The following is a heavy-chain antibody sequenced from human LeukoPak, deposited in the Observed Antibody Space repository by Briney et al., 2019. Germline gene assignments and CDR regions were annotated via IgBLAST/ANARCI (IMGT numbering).Heavy chain of an antibody. Sequence: GGSLRLPCAASGFTFSSYSMNWVRQAPGKVLEWVSSISSSSSYIYYADSVKGRFTISRDNAKNSLYLQMNSLRAEDTAVYYCARDRYYDSSGYLDYWGQGTLVTVSS. V-gene: IGHV3-21*01. D-gene: IGHD3-22*01. CDR3: ARDRYYDSSGYLDY. J-gene: IGHJ4*02. CDR2: ISSSSSYI. CDR1: GFTFSSYS.